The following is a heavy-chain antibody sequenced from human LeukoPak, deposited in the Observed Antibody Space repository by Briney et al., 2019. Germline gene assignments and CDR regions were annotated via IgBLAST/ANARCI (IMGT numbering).Heavy chain of an antibody. CDR2: ISAYNGNT. V-gene: IGHV1-18*01. D-gene: IGHD6-19*01. CDR3: ARMMSIPVAGHRPLFDY. J-gene: IGHJ4*02. Sequence: ASVKVSCKASGYTFTSYDISWVRQAPGQGLEWMGWISAYNGNTNYAQKLQDRVTMTTDTSTSTAYMELRGLRSDDTAIYYCARMMSIPVAGHRPLFDYWGQGTLVTVSS. CDR1: GYTFTSYD.